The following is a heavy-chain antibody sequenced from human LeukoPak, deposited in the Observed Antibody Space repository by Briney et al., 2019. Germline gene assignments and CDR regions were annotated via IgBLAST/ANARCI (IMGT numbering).Heavy chain of an antibody. Sequence: GGSLRLSCAASGFTFSDHYMDWVRQAPGKGLEWVGRTRNKANSYTTEYAASVKGRFTISRDDSKNSLYLQMNSLKTEDTAVYYCARVDDYGDYGRPDYWGQGTLVTVSS. CDR2: TRNKANSYTT. CDR1: GFTFSDHY. V-gene: IGHV3-72*01. CDR3: ARVDDYGDYGRPDY. D-gene: IGHD4-17*01. J-gene: IGHJ4*02.